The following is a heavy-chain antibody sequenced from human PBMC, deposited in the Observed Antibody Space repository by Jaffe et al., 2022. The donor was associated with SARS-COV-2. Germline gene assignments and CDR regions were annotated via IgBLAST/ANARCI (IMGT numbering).Heavy chain of an antibody. V-gene: IGHV2-26*01. D-gene: IGHD3-10*01. J-gene: IGHJ6*02. CDR2: IFSNDEK. Sequence: QVTLKESGPVLVKPTETLTLTCTVSGFSLSNARMGVSWIRQPPGKALEWLAHIFSNDEKSYSTSLKSRLTISKDTSKSQVVLTMTNMDPVDTATYYCARINLLWFGESGDYYYGMDVWGQGTTVTVSS. CDR3: ARINLLWFGESGDYYYGMDV. CDR1: GFSLSNARMG.